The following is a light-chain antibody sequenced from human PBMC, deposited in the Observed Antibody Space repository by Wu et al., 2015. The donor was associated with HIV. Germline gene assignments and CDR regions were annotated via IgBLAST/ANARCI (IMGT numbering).Light chain of an antibody. CDR1: QGIRSY. CDR3: QQVNASPYS. CDR2: GAS. V-gene: IGKV1-9*01. J-gene: IGKJ2*03. Sequence: IQLTQSPSSLSAFVGDSVTITCRASQGIRSYLAWYQQKPGKAPKLLIYGASTLQSGVPSRFSGSGSGTDFTLTISSLQPEDSAIYYCQQVNASPYSFGQGTKVEIK.